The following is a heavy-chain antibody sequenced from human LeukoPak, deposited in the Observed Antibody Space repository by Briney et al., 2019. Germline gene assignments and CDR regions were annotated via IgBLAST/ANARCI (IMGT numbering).Heavy chain of an antibody. CDR1: GFTFDDYA. D-gene: IGHD6-19*01. CDR2: ISWNSGSI. Sequence: GRSLRLSCAASGFTFDDYAMHWVRQAPGKGLEWVSGISWNSGSIGYADSVKGRFTISRDNAKNSLYLQMNSLRAEDTALYYCAKDRIAVAGPDYWGQGTLVTVSS. J-gene: IGHJ4*02. V-gene: IGHV3-9*01. CDR3: AKDRIAVAGPDY.